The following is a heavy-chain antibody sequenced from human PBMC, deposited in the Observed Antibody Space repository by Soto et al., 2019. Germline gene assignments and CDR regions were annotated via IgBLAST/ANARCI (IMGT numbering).Heavy chain of an antibody. V-gene: IGHV2-5*02. J-gene: IGHJ4*02. CDR2: IYWDDDK. D-gene: IGHD2-15*01. CDR3: ARLVVAVITYYFDS. CDR1: GFSLSSSGVG. Sequence: QITLKESGPTLVKPTQTLTLTCTFSGFSLSSSGVGVGWIRQPPGKALEWLTFIYWDDDKRYSPSLKSRLTITKDTSKNQVVLTLTNMDAVDTATYYCARLVVAVITYYFDSWGQGTLLTVSS.